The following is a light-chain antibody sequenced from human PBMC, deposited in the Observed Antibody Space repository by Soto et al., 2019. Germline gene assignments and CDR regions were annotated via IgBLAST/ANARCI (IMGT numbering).Light chain of an antibody. CDR3: QQYGSSPRYT. CDR1: QSVSSSY. J-gene: IGKJ2*01. V-gene: IGKV3-20*01. Sequence: EIVLTQSPGTLSLSPGERATLSCRASQSVSSSYLAWYQQKPGQAPRLLIYGASSRATGIPDRFSGSGSGTDFTITISRLEHEDFAVYYCQQYGSSPRYTFGQGTKLEIK. CDR2: GAS.